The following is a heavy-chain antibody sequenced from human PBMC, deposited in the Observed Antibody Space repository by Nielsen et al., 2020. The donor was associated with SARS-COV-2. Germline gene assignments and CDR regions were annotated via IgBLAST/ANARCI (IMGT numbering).Heavy chain of an antibody. CDR3: ASGIVVAFDAFDI. CDR1: GGSISSYY. D-gene: IGHD2-2*01. CDR2: IYYSGST. V-gene: IGHV4-59*01. J-gene: IGHJ3*02. Sequence: GSLRLSCTVSGGSISSYYWSWIRQPPGKGLEWIGYIYYSGSTNYNPPLKSRVTISVDTSKNQFSLKLSSVTAADTAVYYCASGIVVAFDAFDIWGQGTMVTVSS.